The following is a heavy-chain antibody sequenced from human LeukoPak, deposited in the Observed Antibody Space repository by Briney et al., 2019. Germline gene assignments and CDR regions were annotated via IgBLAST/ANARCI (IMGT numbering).Heavy chain of an antibody. Sequence: GGSLRLSCAASGFTFSTYGMSWVRQAPGKGLEWVSAISGSGGSTYYADSVKGRFTISRDNSKNTLYLQMNSLRAEDTAVYYCARVVPPTDYGSGSYFWDPYYFDYWGQGTLVTVSS. V-gene: IGHV3-23*01. J-gene: IGHJ4*02. CDR1: GFTFSTYG. CDR2: ISGSGGST. CDR3: ARVVPPTDYGSGSYFWDPYYFDY. D-gene: IGHD3-10*01.